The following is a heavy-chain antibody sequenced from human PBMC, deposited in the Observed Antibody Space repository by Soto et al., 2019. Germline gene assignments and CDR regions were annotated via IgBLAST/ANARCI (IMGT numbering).Heavy chain of an antibody. J-gene: IGHJ6*02. CDR3: ARDRYPTVTTAISYYYYYYGMDV. CDR2: IIPIFGTA. D-gene: IGHD4-17*01. Sequence: QVQLVQSGAEVKKPGSSVKVSCKASGGTFSSYAISWVRQAPGQGLEWMGGIIPIFGTANYAQKFQGRVTITADESTTTAYMARSSVRSEDTAVYYCARDRYPTVTTAISYYYYYYGMDVWGQGTTVTVSS. CDR1: GGTFSSYA. V-gene: IGHV1-69*12.